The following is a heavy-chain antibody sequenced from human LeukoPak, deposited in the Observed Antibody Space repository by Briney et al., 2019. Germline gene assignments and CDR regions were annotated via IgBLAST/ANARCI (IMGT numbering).Heavy chain of an antibody. V-gene: IGHV1-18*01. Sequence: EASVKVSCKASGYTFTSYGINWVRQAPGQGLEWMGWISAYNGNTDYAQNLQGRVTMTTDTSTSTAYMELRSLRSDDTAVYYCARVTTQRGWCGLWGQGTVLSVFS. J-gene: IGHJ5*02. CDR3: ARVTTQRGWCGL. CDR2: ISAYNGNT. CDR1: GYTFTSYG. D-gene: IGHD1-1*01.